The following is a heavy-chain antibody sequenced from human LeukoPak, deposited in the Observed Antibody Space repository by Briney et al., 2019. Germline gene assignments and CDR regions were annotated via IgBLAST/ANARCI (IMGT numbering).Heavy chain of an antibody. CDR1: GGSISSSSYY. CDR3: ARFNWNGERAFDI. D-gene: IGHD1-1*01. V-gene: IGHV4-61*05. Sequence: PSETLSLTCTVSGGSISSSSYYWGWIRQPPGKGLEWIGYIYYSGSTNYNPSLKSRVTISVDTSKNQFSLKLSSVTAADTAVYYCARFNWNGERAFDIWGQGTMVTVSS. CDR2: IYYSGST. J-gene: IGHJ3*02.